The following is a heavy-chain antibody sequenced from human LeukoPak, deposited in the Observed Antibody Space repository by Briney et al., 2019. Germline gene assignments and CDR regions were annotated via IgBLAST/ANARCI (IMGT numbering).Heavy chain of an antibody. CDR1: GYAFTGYY. D-gene: IGHD3-10*01. V-gene: IGHV1-2*02. CDR3: ARDLHYYGSGSPEHLFDY. CDR2: INPNSGGT. J-gene: IGHJ4*02. Sequence: ASVKVSCKASGYAFTGYYMHWVRQAPGQGLEWMGWINPNSGGTNYAQKFQGRVTMTRDTSIRTAYMELSRLRSDDTAVYYCARDLHYYGSGSPEHLFDYWGQGNLVTVSS.